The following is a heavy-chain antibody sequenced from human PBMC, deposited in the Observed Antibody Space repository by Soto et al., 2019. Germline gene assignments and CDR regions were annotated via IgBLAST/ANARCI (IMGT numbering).Heavy chain of an antibody. CDR3: ARERGVSTFDAFDI. J-gene: IGHJ3*02. Sequence: GGSLRLSCAASGFTFSSYSMNWVRQAPGKGLEWVSYISSSSSTIYYADSVKGRFTISRDNAKNSLYLQMNSLRAEDTAVYYCARERGVSTFDAFDIWGQGTMVTVS. D-gene: IGHD3-16*01. CDR1: GFTFSSYS. V-gene: IGHV3-48*04. CDR2: ISSSSSTI.